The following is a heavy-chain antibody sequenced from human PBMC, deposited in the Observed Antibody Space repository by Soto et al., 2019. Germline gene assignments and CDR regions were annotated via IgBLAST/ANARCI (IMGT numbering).Heavy chain of an antibody. CDR1: GFLFRSYW. D-gene: IGHD1-1*01. J-gene: IGHJ6*02. CDR2: IRPDGSNT. Sequence: EVQLVESGGDLVQPGESLRLSCVPSGFLFRSYWMHWVRQTPAKGLVWVSEIRPDGSNTNYEDSVRGRFTMSRDNAKNALYLQMTSLIVEDTGVYYCVRGTSAWKGVDVWGQGTTVIVSS. CDR3: VRGTSAWKGVDV. V-gene: IGHV3-74*01.